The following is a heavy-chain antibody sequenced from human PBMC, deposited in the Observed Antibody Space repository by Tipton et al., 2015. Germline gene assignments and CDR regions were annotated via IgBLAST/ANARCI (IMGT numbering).Heavy chain of an antibody. D-gene: IGHD3-10*01. CDR2: IYYSGST. V-gene: IGHV4-61*01. J-gene: IGHJ4*02. Sequence: TLSLTCTFSGGSVSSGTYYWSWIRQPPGKELEWIGYIYYSGSTNYNPSLKSRVTISVDTSKNQFSLKLSSVTAADTAVYYCAGGLLLWFGMSDYWGRGTLVTVSS. CDR3: AGGLLLWFGMSDY. CDR1: GGSVSSGTYY.